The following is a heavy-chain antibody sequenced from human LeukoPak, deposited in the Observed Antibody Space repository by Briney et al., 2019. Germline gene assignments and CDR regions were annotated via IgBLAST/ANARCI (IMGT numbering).Heavy chain of an antibody. CDR2: ISAYNGNT. CDR3: ARDFRYNWNDNPKFDP. J-gene: IGHJ5*02. D-gene: IGHD1-1*01. Sequence: GASVKVSRKASGYTFTSYGISWVRQAPGQGLEWMGWISAYNGNTNYAQKLQGRVTMTTDTSTSTAYMELRSLRSDDTAVYYCARDFRYNWNDNPKFDPWGQGTLVTVSS. V-gene: IGHV1-18*01. CDR1: GYTFTSYG.